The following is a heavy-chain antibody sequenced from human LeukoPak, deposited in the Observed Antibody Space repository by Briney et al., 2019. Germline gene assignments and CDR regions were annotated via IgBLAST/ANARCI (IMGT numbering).Heavy chain of an antibody. D-gene: IGHD3-3*01. J-gene: IGHJ6*03. V-gene: IGHV1-3*03. CDR3: TRGRYETRIWPKSRYDYYHYMDV. CDR1: GYTFTSYT. Sequence: ASVKVSFKASGYTFTSYTIHWVRQAPGQRLEWMGWINAGNGNTKYSQEFQDRVTIIRDTSASTAYMELSSLRSEDMAVSYCTRGRYETRIWPKSRYDYYHYMDVWGKGTTVTVSS. CDR2: INAGNGNT.